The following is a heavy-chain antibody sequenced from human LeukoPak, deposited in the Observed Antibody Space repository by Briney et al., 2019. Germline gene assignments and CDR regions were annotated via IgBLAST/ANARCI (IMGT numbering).Heavy chain of an antibody. D-gene: IGHD4-23*01. CDR1: GFTFSSYA. CDR2: AIPDGGST. CDR3: ATESAGNSLLDF. J-gene: IGHJ4*02. V-gene: IGHV1-46*01. Sequence: GGSLRLSCAASGFTFSSYAIHWVRQAPGQGLEWMGLAIPDGGSTTYAQKFQGRVTMTRDTSTGTVYMELSRLRSEDTAVYYCATESAGNSLLDFWGQGTLVTVSS.